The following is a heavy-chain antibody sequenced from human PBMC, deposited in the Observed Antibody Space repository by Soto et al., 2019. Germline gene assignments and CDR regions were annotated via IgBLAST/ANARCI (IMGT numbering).Heavy chain of an antibody. Sequence: QLQLQESGPGLVKPSETLSLTCTVSGGSISSSSYYWGWIRQPPGQGLEWIGSIYYSGSTYYNPSLQSRVTISVDASKNHFSLKLSSVPAADTAVYYCAAQMAAAGTSWFDPLGQGTLVTVSS. J-gene: IGHJ5*02. CDR1: GGSISSSSYY. D-gene: IGHD6-13*01. CDR3: AAQMAAAGTSWFDP. CDR2: IYYSGST. V-gene: IGHV4-39*02.